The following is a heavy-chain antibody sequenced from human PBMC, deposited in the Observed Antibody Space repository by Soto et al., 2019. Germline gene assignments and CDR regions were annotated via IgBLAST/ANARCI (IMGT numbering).Heavy chain of an antibody. D-gene: IGHD2-2*01. Sequence: QLQLQESGPGLVKPSETLSLTCTVSGGSISSSSYYWGWIRQPPGKGLEWIGSIYYSGSTYYNPSLKRRATISVATSNNQLSLKLSSVTAADTAVYYCAERTTPNPFDSWGQGTLVTVSS. CDR1: GGSISSSSYY. CDR3: AERTTPNPFDS. J-gene: IGHJ4*02. CDR2: IYYSGST. V-gene: IGHV4-39*01.